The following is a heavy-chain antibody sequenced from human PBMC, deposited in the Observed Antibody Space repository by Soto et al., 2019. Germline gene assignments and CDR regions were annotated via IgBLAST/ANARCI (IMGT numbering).Heavy chain of an antibody. Sequence: SVKESCKASGGTFSSYAISWVRQAPGQGLEWMGGIIPIFGTANYSQKFQGRVTITADESTSTAYMELSSLRSEDTAVYYCARAGPKSGTTRYYYYGMDVWGQGTTVTAP. J-gene: IGHJ6*02. D-gene: IGHD1-1*01. CDR2: IIPIFGTA. V-gene: IGHV1-69*01. CDR1: GGTFSSYA. CDR3: ARAGPKSGTTRYYYYGMDV.